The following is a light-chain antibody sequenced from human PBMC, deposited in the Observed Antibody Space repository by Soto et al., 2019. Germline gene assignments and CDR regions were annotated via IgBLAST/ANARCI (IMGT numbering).Light chain of an antibody. J-gene: IGKJ4*01. CDR1: QSVGTT. Sequence: EIVMTQFPDSLCVSPGESATLSCRASQSVGTTLAWYQQKPGQAPRLLIYGASTRASGCPPRFRGSGSGTDFTLNINDWRSEDIAVYFCQQYKEYVTFGGGTKVEV. V-gene: IGKV3D-15*01. CDR2: GAS. CDR3: QQYKEYVT.